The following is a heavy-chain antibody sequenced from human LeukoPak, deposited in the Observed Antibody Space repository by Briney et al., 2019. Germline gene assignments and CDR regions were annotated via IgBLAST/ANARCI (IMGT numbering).Heavy chain of an antibody. D-gene: IGHD2-15*01. CDR2: ISAYNGNT. J-gene: IGHJ4*02. Sequence: ASVKVSCKASGYTFTSYGISWVRQAPGQGLEWMGWISAYNGNTNYAQKLQGRVTMTTDTSTSTAYMELRSLRSDDTAVYYCASLQGYRSGGSCYQFDYWGQGTLVTVSS. CDR3: ASLQGYRSGGSCYQFDY. V-gene: IGHV1-18*01. CDR1: GYTFTSYG.